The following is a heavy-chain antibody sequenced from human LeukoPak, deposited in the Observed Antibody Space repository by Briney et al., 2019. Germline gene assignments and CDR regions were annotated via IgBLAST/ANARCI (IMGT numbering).Heavy chain of an antibody. CDR1: GFTLSSYA. Sequence: GGSLRLSCAASGFTLSSYAMSWVRQAPGKGLEWVSAISDTGNTYHADSVKGRFTISRDSSKNTLYLQMNSLRAEDTAVYYCARDFSRGSYKGRDYYMDVWGKGTTVTVSS. CDR3: ARDFSRGSYKGRDYYMDV. CDR2: ISDTGNT. D-gene: IGHD1-26*01. J-gene: IGHJ6*03. V-gene: IGHV3-23*01.